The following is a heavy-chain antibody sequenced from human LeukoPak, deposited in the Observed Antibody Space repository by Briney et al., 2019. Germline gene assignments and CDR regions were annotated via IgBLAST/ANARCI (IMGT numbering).Heavy chain of an antibody. V-gene: IGHV4-30-4*08. D-gene: IGHD1-26*01. CDR3: ARSSGSYLIDY. CDR2: IYYSGST. CDR1: GGSISSGDYY. Sequence: PSQTLSLTCTVSGGSISSGDYYWSWIRQPPGKGLEWIGYIYYSGSTYYNPSLKSRVTISVDTSKNQFSLKLSSVTDADTAVYYCARSSGSYLIDYWGQGTLVTVSS. J-gene: IGHJ4*02.